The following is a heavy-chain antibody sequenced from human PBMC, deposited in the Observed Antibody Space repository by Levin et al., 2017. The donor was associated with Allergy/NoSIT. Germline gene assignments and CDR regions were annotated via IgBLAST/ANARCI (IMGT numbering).Heavy chain of an antibody. V-gene: IGHV1-2*02. Sequence: GESLKISCKASGYTFTGYYMHWVRQAPGQGLEWMGWINPKTGGTNYAQKFQGRVTMTRDTSISTAYMELSRLTSDDTAVYYCGRDLNFYGSGRGYFDPWGQGTLVTVSS. J-gene: IGHJ5*02. CDR3: GRDLNFYGSGRGYFDP. CDR1: GYTFTGYY. CDR2: INPKTGGT. D-gene: IGHD3-10*01.